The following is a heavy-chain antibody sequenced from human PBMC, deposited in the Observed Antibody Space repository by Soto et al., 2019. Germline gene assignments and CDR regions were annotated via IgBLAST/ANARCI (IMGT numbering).Heavy chain of an antibody. V-gene: IGHV1-69*01. D-gene: IGHD1-20*01. CDR2: IIPLLGIT. CDR1: GGTFSGYG. Sequence: QAQLMQSGAEVKKPGTSVKVSCKASGGTFSGYGINWVRQAPGQGLEWMGGIIPLLGITDYGQKFQGRITIAADESTGTAYMDLRGLRSEDTAVYYCATDPRSITGTTSSEDFQHWGQGTLVSVSS. CDR3: ATDPRSITGTTSSEDFQH. J-gene: IGHJ1*01.